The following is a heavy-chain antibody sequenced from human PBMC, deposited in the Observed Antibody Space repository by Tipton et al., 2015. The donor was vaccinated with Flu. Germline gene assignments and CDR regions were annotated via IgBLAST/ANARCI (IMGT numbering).Heavy chain of an antibody. Sequence: SLRLSCAASGFTFSSYEMNWVRQAPGKGLEWLSYISGSSGTIYYADSAKGRFTISRDNAKNSLYLQMNSLRDEDTAVFFCARGVYDSGGEVVFDYWGQGTLVTVSS. CDR2: ISGSSGTI. CDR3: ARGVYDSGGEVVFDY. V-gene: IGHV3-48*02. J-gene: IGHJ4*02. CDR1: GFTFSSYE. D-gene: IGHD3-22*01.